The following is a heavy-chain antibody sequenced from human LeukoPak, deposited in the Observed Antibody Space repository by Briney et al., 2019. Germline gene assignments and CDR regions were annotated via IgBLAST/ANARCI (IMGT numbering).Heavy chain of an antibody. CDR1: GFTFSSYW. D-gene: IGHD2-15*01. Sequence: GGSLRLSCAASGFTFSSYWMSWVRQAPGKRLEWVANIKQDGSEKYYVDSVKGRFTISRDNAKNSLYLQMNSLRAEDTAVYYCARDLYCSGGSCFRAPHDYWGQGTLVTVSS. J-gene: IGHJ4*02. V-gene: IGHV3-7*01. CDR3: ARDLYCSGGSCFRAPHDY. CDR2: IKQDGSEK.